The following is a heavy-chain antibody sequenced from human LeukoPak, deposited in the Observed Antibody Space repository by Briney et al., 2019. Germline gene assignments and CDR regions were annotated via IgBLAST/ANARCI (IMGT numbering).Heavy chain of an antibody. V-gene: IGHV3-48*01. CDR2: ISSCSNTI. CDR1: GFTYSRYS. J-gene: IGHJ4*02. Sequence: PGGSLRLSCAASGFTYSRYSMIWVRQAPGKGLEWVSYISSCSNTIYYAASVKGRFTIDRDNAKTSLYLQMNSLRAEDTAVYYYVSHRGFRLLDRYLDSWGQGTLVTVSS. D-gene: IGHD5-18*01. CDR3: VSHRGFRLLDRYLDS.